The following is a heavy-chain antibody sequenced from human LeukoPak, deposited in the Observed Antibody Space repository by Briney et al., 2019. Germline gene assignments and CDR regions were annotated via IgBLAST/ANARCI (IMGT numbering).Heavy chain of an antibody. D-gene: IGHD2-15*01. CDR3: ARDRAATHSLDY. Sequence: SETLSLTCTVSGGSISSYYWSWIRQPPGKGLEWIGYIYYSGSTNYNPSLKSRVTISVDTSKNQFSLKLSSVTAADTAVYYCARDRAATHSLDYWGQGTLVTVSS. CDR2: IYYSGST. CDR1: GGSISSYY. V-gene: IGHV4-59*01. J-gene: IGHJ4*02.